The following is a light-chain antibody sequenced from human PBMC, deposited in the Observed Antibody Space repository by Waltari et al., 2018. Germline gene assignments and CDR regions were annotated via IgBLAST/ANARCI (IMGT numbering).Light chain of an antibody. CDR2: AAS. J-gene: IGKJ1*01. Sequence: DIQMTQSPSSLSASVGDRVTITCRASPGISNSLAWYQQKPGKAPKLLLYAASRLESGVPSRFSGSGSGTDYTLTISSLQPEDFATYYCQQYYSTRWTFGQGTKVEIK. CDR1: PGISNS. CDR3: QQYYSTRWT. V-gene: IGKV1-NL1*01.